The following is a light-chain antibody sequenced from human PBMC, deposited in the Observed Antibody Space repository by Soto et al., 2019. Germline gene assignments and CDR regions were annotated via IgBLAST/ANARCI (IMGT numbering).Light chain of an antibody. CDR3: SLDTTANTSPYV. V-gene: IGLV2-14*01. CDR2: GVT. CDR1: SSDLGGYNS. Sequence: QSVLAQPASVSGSPGQSITISCTATSSDLGGYNSVSWFQQHPGKAPKLMISGVTNRPSGVSDRFSGSKSGNTASLTISGLQVEDEANYYCSLDTTANTSPYVFGTGTNVTVL. J-gene: IGLJ1*01.